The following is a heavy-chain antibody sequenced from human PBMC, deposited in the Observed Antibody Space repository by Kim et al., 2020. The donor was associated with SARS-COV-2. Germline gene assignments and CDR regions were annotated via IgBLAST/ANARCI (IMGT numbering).Heavy chain of an antibody. V-gene: IGHV3-9*01. J-gene: IGHJ6*02. D-gene: IGHD2-2*01. CDR2: ISWNSGSI. Sequence: GGSLRLSCAASGFTFDDYAMHWVRQAPGKGLEWVSGISWNSGSIGYADSVKGRFTISRDNAKNSLYLQMNSLRAEDTALYYCAKEMVEDIVVVPAAGESQCSNRVYSMDVWGQGTTVTVSS. CDR1: GFTFDDYA. CDR3: AKEMVEDIVVVPAAGESQCSNRVYSMDV.